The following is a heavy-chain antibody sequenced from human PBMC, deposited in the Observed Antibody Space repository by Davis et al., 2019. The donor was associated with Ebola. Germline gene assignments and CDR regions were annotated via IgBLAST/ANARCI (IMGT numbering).Heavy chain of an antibody. D-gene: IGHD7-27*01. V-gene: IGHV3-30*02. CDR2: IRYDGSNK. CDR1: GFTFSSYG. CDR3: AKASGSLRDYYYYMDV. Sequence: GESLKISCAASGFTFSSYGMHWVRQAPGKGLEWVAFIRYDGSNKYYADSVKGRFTISRDNSKNTLYLQMNSLRAEDTAVYYCAKASGSLRDYYYYMDVWGKGTTVTVSS. J-gene: IGHJ6*03.